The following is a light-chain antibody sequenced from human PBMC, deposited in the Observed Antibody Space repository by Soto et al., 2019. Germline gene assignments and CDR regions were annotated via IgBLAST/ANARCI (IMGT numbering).Light chain of an antibody. CDR1: SSDVGGYNY. CDR2: EVN. CDR3: SSYASSSNV. Sequence: QSALTQLPSASRSPRQTVAISCTGTSSDVGGYNYVSWYQQHPGKAPKLMIYEVNKRPSGVPDRISGSRSGNTASLTVPGLQAEYEADYYSSSYASSSNVFGTGTTVTVL. J-gene: IGLJ1*01. V-gene: IGLV2-8*01.